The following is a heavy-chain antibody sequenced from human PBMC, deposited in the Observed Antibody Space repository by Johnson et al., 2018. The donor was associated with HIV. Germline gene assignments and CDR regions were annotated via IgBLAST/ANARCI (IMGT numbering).Heavy chain of an antibody. D-gene: IGHD5-12*01. CDR3: ARDFYAVVATPFIGSAFDI. CDR2: IKQDGSEK. Sequence: VQLVESGGGVVQPGRSLRLSCAASGFTFSSYWMSWVRQAPGKGLEWVANIKQDGSEKYYVDSVKGRFTISRDNAKNSLYLQMNSLRAEDTALYYCARDFYAVVATPFIGSAFDIWGQGTMVTVSS. J-gene: IGHJ3*02. CDR1: GFTFSSYW. V-gene: IGHV3-7*03.